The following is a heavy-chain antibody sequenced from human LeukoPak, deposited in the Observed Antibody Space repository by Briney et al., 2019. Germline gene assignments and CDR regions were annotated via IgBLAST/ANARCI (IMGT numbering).Heavy chain of an antibody. Sequence: GGSLRLSCAASGFTFTNFAMNWVRQAPGKGLEWVSSISGSGGSTYYADSVKGRFTISRDNSKNTLYLQMNSLRAEDTAVYSSAKPLGSSWDYFDYWGQGTLVTVSS. J-gene: IGHJ4*02. D-gene: IGHD6-13*01. V-gene: IGHV3-23*01. CDR1: GFTFTNFA. CDR3: AKPLGSSWDYFDY. CDR2: ISGSGGST.